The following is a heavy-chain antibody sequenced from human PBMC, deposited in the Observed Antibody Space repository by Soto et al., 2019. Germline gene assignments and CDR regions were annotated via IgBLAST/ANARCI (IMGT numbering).Heavy chain of an antibody. Sequence: EVQLVDSGGGLVQPGGSLKLSCAASGFTFNIAAIHWVRQVSGKGLEWVGLITNKANGYATAYAPSVKGRITVSRDDSKNMAFLQMNSLKTEDTAVYYCARQGVARELDFWCQGTLVTVSS. V-gene: IGHV3-73*01. CDR3: ARQGVARELDF. CDR2: ITNKANGYAT. J-gene: IGHJ4*02. CDR1: GFTFNIAA. D-gene: IGHD2-21*01.